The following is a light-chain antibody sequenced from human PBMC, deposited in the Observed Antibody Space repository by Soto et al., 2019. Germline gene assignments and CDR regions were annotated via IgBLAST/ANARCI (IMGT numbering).Light chain of an antibody. CDR2: EVS. Sequence: QPVLTQPASVSGSPGQSITISCTGTSSDVGSYNLVSWYQQHPGKAPKLMIYEVSKRPSGVSNRFSGSKSGNTASLTISGLQAEDEADYYCCSYAGSTTEVFGTGTKVTVL. CDR3: CSYAGSTTEV. V-gene: IGLV2-23*02. CDR1: SSDVGSYNL. J-gene: IGLJ1*01.